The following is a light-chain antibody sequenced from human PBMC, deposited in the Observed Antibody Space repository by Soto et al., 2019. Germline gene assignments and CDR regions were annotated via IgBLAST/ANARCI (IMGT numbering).Light chain of an antibody. Sequence: DIHMTQSPSTLSASVGDRVTITCRAGQSISSWLAWYQQKPGKAPKLLIYKASSLEFGVPSRFNGSGSATEFTPTISSLQPDDFATHSYQKSNSYSYTSVQGTRVNIK. V-gene: IGKV1-5*03. J-gene: IGKJ2*01. CDR2: KAS. CDR3: QKSNSYSYT. CDR1: QSISSW.